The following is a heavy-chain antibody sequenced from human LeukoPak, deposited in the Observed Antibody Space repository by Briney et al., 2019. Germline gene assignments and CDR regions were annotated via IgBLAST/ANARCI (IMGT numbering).Heavy chain of an antibody. Sequence: ASVTVSFTASVYTFTFYYMHCVRQAPGQGLEWMGWINPNSGGTNYAQKFQGRVTMTRDTSISTAYMELSRLRSDDTAVYYCARDQAESSGYQADFDYWGQGTLVTVSS. D-gene: IGHD3-22*01. CDR3: ARDQAESSGYQADFDY. CDR1: VYTFTFYY. CDR2: INPNSGGT. J-gene: IGHJ4*02. V-gene: IGHV1-2*02.